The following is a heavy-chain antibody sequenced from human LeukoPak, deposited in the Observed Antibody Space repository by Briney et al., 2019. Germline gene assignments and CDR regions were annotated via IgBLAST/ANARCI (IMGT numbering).Heavy chain of an antibody. CDR2: IYYSGST. Sequence: SETLSLTCTVSGGSISSSSYYWGWIRQPPGKGLEWIGSIYYSGSTYYNPSLQSRVTISIDMSKNQSSLRLSSVTAADTAMYYCVKSGGYGLIDYWGQGTLVTVSS. CDR1: GGSISSSSYY. V-gene: IGHV4-39*01. J-gene: IGHJ4*02. D-gene: IGHD6-19*01. CDR3: VKSGGYGLIDY.